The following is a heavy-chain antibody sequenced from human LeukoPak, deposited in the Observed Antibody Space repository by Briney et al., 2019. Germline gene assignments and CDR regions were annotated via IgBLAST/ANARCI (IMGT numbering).Heavy chain of an antibody. CDR1: GGSFSGYY. J-gene: IGHJ4*02. V-gene: IGHV4-34*01. CDR3: ARGDYGDYVADY. CDR2: INHSGST. D-gene: IGHD4-17*01. Sequence: MSSETLSLTCAVYGGSFSGYYWSWIRQPPGKGLEWIGEINHSGSTNYNPSLKSRVTISVDTSKNQFSLKLSSVTAADTAVYYCARGDYGDYVADYWGQGTLVTVSS.